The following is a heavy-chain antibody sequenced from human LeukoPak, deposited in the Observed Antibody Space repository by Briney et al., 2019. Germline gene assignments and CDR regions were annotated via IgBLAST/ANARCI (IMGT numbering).Heavy chain of an antibody. D-gene: IGHD4-23*01. CDR2: ISYDGRNI. J-gene: IGHJ4*02. CDR1: GFTFNNYG. Sequence: PGKSLRLSCAASGFTFNNYGMHWVRQAPGKGLEWVAVISYDGRNIHYPDSVKGRFTISRDISTDTLWLQMDSLRTEDTAVYYCAKGSAQWELYDYWGQGTLVTVSS. V-gene: IGHV3-30*18. CDR3: AKGSAQWELYDY.